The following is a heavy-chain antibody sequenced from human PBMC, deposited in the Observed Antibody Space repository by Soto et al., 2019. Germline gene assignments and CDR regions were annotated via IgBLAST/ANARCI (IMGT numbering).Heavy chain of an antibody. J-gene: IGHJ4*02. V-gene: IGHV3-53*02. CDR3: ASTRGRSYDY. Sequence: EVQLVETGGGLIKPGGSLRLSCAASGFTVSGNYMSWVRQAPGKGLEWVSVIYNGGGTYYADSVKGRCTISRDNSKNTLYIQMNSLRAEDTAVYYCASTRGRSYDYWGQGTRVNVSS. CDR1: GFTVSGNY. CDR2: IYNGGGT. D-gene: IGHD6-19*01.